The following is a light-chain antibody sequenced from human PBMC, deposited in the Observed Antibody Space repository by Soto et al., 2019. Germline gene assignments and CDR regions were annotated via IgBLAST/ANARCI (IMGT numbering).Light chain of an antibody. J-gene: IGLJ2*01. CDR3: SSYAGSNIVV. V-gene: IGLV2-8*01. CDR2: EVS. Sequence: QSVLTQPPSASGSPGQSVTISCTGTSSDVGGYNFVSWYQQHLGKAPKLMIYEVSERPSGVPDRFSGSKSGNTASLTVSGLQAEDEADYYCSSYAGSNIVVFGGGTQLTVL. CDR1: SSDVGGYNF.